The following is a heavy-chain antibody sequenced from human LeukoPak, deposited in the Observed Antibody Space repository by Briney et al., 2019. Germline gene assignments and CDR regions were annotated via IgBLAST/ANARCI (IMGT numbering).Heavy chain of an antibody. D-gene: IGHD7-27*01. CDR1: GFTFDDYA. V-gene: IGHV3-43*02. CDR2: ISGDGGST. J-gene: IGHJ6*02. Sequence: GGSLRLSCAASGFTFDDYAMHWVRQAPGKGLERVSLISGDGGSTYYADSVKGRFTISRDNSKNSLYLQMNSLRTEDTALYYCAKDTPPGYYYYGMDVWGQGTTVTVSS. CDR3: AKDTPPGYYYYGMDV.